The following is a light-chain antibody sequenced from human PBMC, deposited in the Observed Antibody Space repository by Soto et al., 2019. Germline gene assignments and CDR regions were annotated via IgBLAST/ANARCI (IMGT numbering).Light chain of an antibody. J-gene: IGKJ3*01. CDR3: QQYNNWPRT. V-gene: IGKV3D-15*01. CDR1: QCVSSN. CDR2: GVS. Sequence: EIVMTQSPATVYVSPGERATLSCRASQCVSSNLAWYQQKPGQAPRLLLYGVSTRATSIPARFSGSGSGTEFTLTISSLQSEDFAVYYCQQYNNWPRTFGPGTKVDFK.